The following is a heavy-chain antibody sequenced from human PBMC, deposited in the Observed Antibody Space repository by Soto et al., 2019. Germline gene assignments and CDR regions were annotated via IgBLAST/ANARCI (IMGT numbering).Heavy chain of an antibody. CDR2: INPSGVST. CDR1: GFTFSRYY. V-gene: IGHV1-46*01. CDR3: ARDNSESNSWWFDP. D-gene: IGHD1-26*01. J-gene: IGHJ5*02. Sequence: QVQLVQSGAEVKQPGASVKASCKASGFTFSRYYMHWVRQAPGQGLEWMGLINPSGVSTNYAQKFQGRVTLTRDTSTSTVSMELSSLRSEDTAVYYCARDNSESNSWWFDPWGQGTLVTVSS.